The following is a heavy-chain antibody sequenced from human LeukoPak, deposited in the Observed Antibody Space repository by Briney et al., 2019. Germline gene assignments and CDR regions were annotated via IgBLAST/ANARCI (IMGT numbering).Heavy chain of an antibody. CDR2: IYYSGST. J-gene: IGHJ5*02. Sequence: PSETLSLTCAVYGGSFSGYYWSWIRQPPGKGLEWIGYIYYSGSTNYNPSLKSRVTISVDTSKNQFSLKLSSVTAADTAVYYCARASGSSSWFDPWGQGTLVTVSS. CDR3: ARASGSSSWFDP. CDR1: GGSFSGYY. D-gene: IGHD1-26*01. V-gene: IGHV4-59*01.